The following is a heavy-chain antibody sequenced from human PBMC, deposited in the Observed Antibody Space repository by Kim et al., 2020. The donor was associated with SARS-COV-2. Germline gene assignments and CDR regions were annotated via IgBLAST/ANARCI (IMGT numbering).Heavy chain of an antibody. CDR1: GFSFSTYA. Sequence: GGSLRLSCAASGFSFSTYAMSWIRQAPGKGLEWVSCISSSSDSISYGDSVRGRFAISRDNSKNTLYLQLNSLRAEDTAVYYCAKGGLRSNYGMDVWGQGTTVTVSS. CDR2: ISSSSDSI. D-gene: IGHD4-17*01. V-gene: IGHV3-23*01. J-gene: IGHJ6*02. CDR3: AKGGLRSNYGMDV.